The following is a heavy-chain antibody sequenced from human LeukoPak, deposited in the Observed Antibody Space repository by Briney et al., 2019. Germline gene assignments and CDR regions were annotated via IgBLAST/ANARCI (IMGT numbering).Heavy chain of an antibody. D-gene: IGHD1-14*01. CDR3: ARDRNDAFDI. Sequence: PGGSLRISCAASGFTFSSYSMNWVRQAPGKGLEWVSSISSSSYIYYADSVKGRFTISRDNAKNSLYLQMNSLRAEDTAVYYCARDRNDAFDIRGQGTMVTVSS. CDR1: GFTFSSYS. J-gene: IGHJ3*02. CDR2: ISSSSYI. V-gene: IGHV3-21*01.